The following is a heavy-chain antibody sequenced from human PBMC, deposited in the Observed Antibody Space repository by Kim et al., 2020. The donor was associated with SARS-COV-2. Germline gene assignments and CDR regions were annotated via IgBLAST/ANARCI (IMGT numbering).Heavy chain of an antibody. D-gene: IGHD3-10*01. CDR3: AKSPYYYGSGSLNWFDP. V-gene: IGHV3-23*01. J-gene: IGHJ5*02. CDR2: ISGSGGST. CDR1: GFTFSSYA. Sequence: GGSLRLSCAASGFTFSSYAMSWVRQAPGKGLEWVSAISGSGGSTYYADSVKGRFTISRDNSKNTLYLQMNSLRAEDTAVYYCAKSPYYYGSGSLNWFDPWGRGTLVTVSS.